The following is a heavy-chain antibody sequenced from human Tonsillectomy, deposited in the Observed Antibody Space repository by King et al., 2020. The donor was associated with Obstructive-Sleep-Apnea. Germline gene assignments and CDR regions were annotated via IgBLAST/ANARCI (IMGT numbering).Heavy chain of an antibody. V-gene: IGHV4-34*01. CDR3: ARGQGHYYDSSGYYYEAVYYFDY. Sequence: VQLQQWGAGLLKPSETLSLTCAVYGGSFSGYYWSWICQPPGKGLEWIGEINHSGSTNYNPSLKSRVTISVDTSRNQFSLKLNSVTAGDAAVYYCARGQGHYYDSSGYYYEAVYYFDYWGQGTLVTVSS. CDR2: INHSGST. J-gene: IGHJ4*02. CDR1: GGSFSGYY. D-gene: IGHD3-22*01.